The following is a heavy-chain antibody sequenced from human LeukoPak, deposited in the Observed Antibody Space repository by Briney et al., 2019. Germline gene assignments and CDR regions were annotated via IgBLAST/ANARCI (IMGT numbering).Heavy chain of an antibody. D-gene: IGHD6-19*01. CDR3: ARSRVGRTVAYFDL. Sequence: GGSLRLSCAASGFSFNSYEIDWVRQAPGKGLEWVSFISSSGSTRDYAESVKGRFTISRDNTKNSLYLQMNSLRAEDTAIYYCARSRVGRTVAYFDLWGQGTLVSVSS. V-gene: IGHV3-48*03. J-gene: IGHJ4*02. CDR1: GFSFNSYE. CDR2: ISSSGSTR.